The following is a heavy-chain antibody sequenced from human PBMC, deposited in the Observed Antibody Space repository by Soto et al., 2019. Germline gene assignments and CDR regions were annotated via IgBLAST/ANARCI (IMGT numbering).Heavy chain of an antibody. J-gene: IGHJ6*02. D-gene: IGHD6-13*01. CDR1: GYTFTGYY. V-gene: IGHV1-2*04. CDR3: ARAGLAAAGPYYYYYGMDV. Sequence: ASVKVSCKASGYTFTGYYMHWVRQAPGQGLEWMGWINPNSGGTNYAQKFQGWVTMTRDTSISTAYMELSRLRSDDTAVYYCARAGLAAAGPYYYYYGMDVWGQGTTVTVSS. CDR2: INPNSGGT.